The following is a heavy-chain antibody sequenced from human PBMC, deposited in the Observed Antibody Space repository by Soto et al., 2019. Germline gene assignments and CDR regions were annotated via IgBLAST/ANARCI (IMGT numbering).Heavy chain of an antibody. D-gene: IGHD3-10*01. Sequence: QVQLQESGPGLVKPSQTLSLTCIVSGGSISSGGYYCSWIRQHPGKGLEWIGNIYYSGSTYYNPSLKSRLILSVDTSKNQFSLNLSSVTAADTAVYYCARVWVRFGDLSSDQNYYYYMDVWGKGTTVTVSS. CDR1: GGSISSGGYY. J-gene: IGHJ6*03. V-gene: IGHV4-31*03. CDR2: IYYSGST. CDR3: ARVWVRFGDLSSDQNYYYYMDV.